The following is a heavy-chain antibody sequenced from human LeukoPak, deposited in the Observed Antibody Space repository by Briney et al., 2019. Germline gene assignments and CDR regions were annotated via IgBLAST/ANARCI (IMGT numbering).Heavy chain of an antibody. V-gene: IGHV1-2*06. CDR1: GYTFSDYY. D-gene: IGHD3-22*01. CDR3: ARARDYYDSSGYDY. CDR2: INPNSGGT. J-gene: IGHJ4*02. Sequence: GASVKVSCKASGYTFSDYYMHWVRQAPGQGLEWMGRINPNSGGTNSAQKFQGRVTMTRDTSISTAYMELSGLRSDDTAVYYCARARDYYDSSGYDYWGQGTLVTVSS.